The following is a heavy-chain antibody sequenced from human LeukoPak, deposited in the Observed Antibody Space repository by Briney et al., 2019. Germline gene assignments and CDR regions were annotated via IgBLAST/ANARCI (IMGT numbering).Heavy chain of an antibody. J-gene: IGHJ4*02. CDR2: ISYDGSNN. V-gene: IGHV3-30*18. CDR1: GFTFSSYG. CDR3: AKDPWFGESYYFDY. D-gene: IGHD3-10*01. Sequence: GGSLRLSCAASGFTFSSYGMHWVRQAPGKGLEWVAVISYDGSNNYYADSVKGRFTISRDNSKNTLYLQMNSLRAEDTAVYYCAKDPWFGESYYFDYWGQGTLVTVSS.